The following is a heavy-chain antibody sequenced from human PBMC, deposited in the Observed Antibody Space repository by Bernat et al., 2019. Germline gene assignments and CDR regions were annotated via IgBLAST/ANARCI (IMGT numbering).Heavy chain of an antibody. J-gene: IGHJ4*02. Sequence: QVQLVESGGGVVQPGRSLRLSCSASGFTFSSYGMHWVRQAPGKGLEWVAVIWYDGSNKYYADSVKGRFTISRDNSKNTLYLQMNSLRAEDTAVYYCARDDAAVAGTPTPPFDYWGQGTLVTVSS. CDR2: IWYDGSNK. CDR1: GFTFSSYG. CDR3: ARDDAAVAGTPTPPFDY. V-gene: IGHV3-33*01. D-gene: IGHD6-19*01.